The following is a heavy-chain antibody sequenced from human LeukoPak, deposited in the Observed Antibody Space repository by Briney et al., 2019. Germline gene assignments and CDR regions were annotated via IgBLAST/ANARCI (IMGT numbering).Heavy chain of an antibody. V-gene: IGHV4-39*01. D-gene: IGHD3-16*02. CDR1: GGSISSSRYS. J-gene: IGHJ4*02. CDR2: SYYSGST. CDR3: VVSNFDY. Sequence: RSSETLSLTCTVSGGSISSSRYSWGWISQPPGKGLEWIGSSYYSGSTYYNPSLKSRVTISVDTSKNQFSLKLSSVTAADTAVYYCVVSNFDYWGQGTLVTVSS.